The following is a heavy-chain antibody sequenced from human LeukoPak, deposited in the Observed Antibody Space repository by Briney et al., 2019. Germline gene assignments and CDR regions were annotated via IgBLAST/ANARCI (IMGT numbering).Heavy chain of an antibody. J-gene: IGHJ4*02. CDR3: ARDIAPGYSSSWYDY. V-gene: IGHV3-13*01. D-gene: IGHD6-13*01. Sequence: GGSLRLSCAASGFTFSSYDMHWVRQATGKGLEWVSAIGTAGDTYYPGSVKGRFTISRENAKNSLYLQMNSLRARDTAVYYCARDIAPGYSSSWYDYWGQGTLVTVSS. CDR1: GFTFSSYD. CDR2: IGTAGDT.